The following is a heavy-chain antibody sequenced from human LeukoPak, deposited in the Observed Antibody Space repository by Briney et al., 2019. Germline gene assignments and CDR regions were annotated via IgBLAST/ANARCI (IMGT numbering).Heavy chain of an antibody. D-gene: IGHD3-9*01. V-gene: IGHV1-18*01. CDR3: ARYFAYRKYIDY. CDR2: ISAYNGNT. CDR1: GYTFTSYG. J-gene: IGHJ4*02. Sequence: ASVKVSCKASGYTFTSYGISWVRQAPGQGLEWMGWISAYNGNTSYVKKFQGRVTMTTDTSTSTAYMELRSLRSDDTAVYYCARYFAYRKYIDYWGQGTLVTVSS.